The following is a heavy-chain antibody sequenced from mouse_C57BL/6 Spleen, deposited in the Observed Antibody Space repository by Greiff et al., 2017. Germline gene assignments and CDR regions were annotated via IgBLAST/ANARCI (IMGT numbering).Heavy chain of an antibody. V-gene: IGHV1-50*01. CDR1: GYTFTSYW. CDR2: IDPSDSYT. Sequence: QVQLQQPGAELVKPGASVKLSCKASGYTFTSYWMQWVKQRPGQGLEWIGEIDPSDSYTNYNQKFKGKATLTVDTSSSTAYMQLSSLTSEDSAVYCCARGRGFAYWGQGTLVTVSA. J-gene: IGHJ3*01. CDR3: ARGRGFAY.